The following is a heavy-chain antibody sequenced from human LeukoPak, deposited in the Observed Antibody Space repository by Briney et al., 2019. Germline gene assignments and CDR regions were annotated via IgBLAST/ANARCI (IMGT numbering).Heavy chain of an antibody. CDR2: INHSGST. V-gene: IGHV4-34*01. CDR1: GGSFSGYH. D-gene: IGHD3-16*02. J-gene: IGHJ4*02. CDR3: ARRRLEILWGSYRYPPYYFDY. Sequence: SETLSLTCAVYGGSFSGYHWSWIRQPPGKGLEWIGEINHSGSTNYSPSLKSRVTISVDTSKNQFSLKLSSVTAADTAVYYCARRRLEILWGSYRYPPYYFDYWGQGTLVTVSS.